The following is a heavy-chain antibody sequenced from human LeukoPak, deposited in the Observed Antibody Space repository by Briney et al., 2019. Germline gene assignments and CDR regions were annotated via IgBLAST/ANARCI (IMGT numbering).Heavy chain of an antibody. CDR3: ARHTPRGSSLVYFDY. Sequence: SETLSLTCTVSSGSISAYYWGWIRQPPGKGLEWIGSTYHSGSTYYNPSLKSRVTISVDTSKNQFSLKLSSVTAADTAVYYCARHTPRGSSLVYFDYWGQGTLVTVSS. D-gene: IGHD6-13*01. CDR2: TYHSGST. J-gene: IGHJ4*02. V-gene: IGHV4-38-2*02. CDR1: SGSISAYY.